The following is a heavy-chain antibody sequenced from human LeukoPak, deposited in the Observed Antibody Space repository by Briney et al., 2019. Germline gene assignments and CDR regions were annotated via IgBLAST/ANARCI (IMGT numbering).Heavy chain of an antibody. CDR1: GYTFTSYY. D-gene: IGHD4-17*01. Sequence: GASVKVSCKASGYTFTSYYMHWVRQAPGQGLEWMGIINPSGGSTNYAQKFQGRVTMTRDMSTSTVYMELSSLRSEDTAMYYCAASTGGYGDYVFDYWGQGTLVTVSS. V-gene: IGHV1-46*01. CDR3: AASTGGYGDYVFDY. J-gene: IGHJ4*02. CDR2: INPSGGST.